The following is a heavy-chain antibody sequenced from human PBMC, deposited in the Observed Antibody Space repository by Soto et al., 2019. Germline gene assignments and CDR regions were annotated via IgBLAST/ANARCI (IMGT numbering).Heavy chain of an antibody. V-gene: IGHV1-18*01. D-gene: IGHD2-15*01. CDR2: ISAYNGST. CDR3: AGAFYCGDGTCYPPVFFRP. CDR1: GYTFTGYG. J-gene: IGHJ1*01. Sequence: ASVKVSCKTSGYTFTGYGVSWVRQAPGQGLEWLGWISAYNGSTNYAQRFQGRATMTTDTSTTTVYMELRSLRSDDTAIYYCAGAFYCGDGTCYPPVFFRPGGEGTLATV.